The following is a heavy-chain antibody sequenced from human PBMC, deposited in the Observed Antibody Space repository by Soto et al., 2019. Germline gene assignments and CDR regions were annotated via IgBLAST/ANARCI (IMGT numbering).Heavy chain of an antibody. J-gene: IGHJ3*02. D-gene: IGHD2-15*01. CDR3: ARVGIGYCSGGSCPGGAFDI. CDR2: ISAYNGNT. V-gene: IGHV1-18*01. CDR1: GYTFTSYG. Sequence: QVQLVQSGAEVKKPGASVKVSCKASGYTFTSYGISWVRQAPGQGLEWMGWISAYNGNTNYAQKLQGRVTMTTDTSTSTAYMELRSRRSDDTAVYYCARVGIGYCSGGSCPGGAFDIWGQGTMVTVSS.